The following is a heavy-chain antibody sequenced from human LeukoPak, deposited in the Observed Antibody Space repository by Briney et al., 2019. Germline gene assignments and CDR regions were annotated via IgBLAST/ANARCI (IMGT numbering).Heavy chain of an antibody. D-gene: IGHD3-10*01. J-gene: IGHJ5*02. Sequence: SETLSLTCAVYGGSFSGYYWSWIRQPPGKGLEWIGEINHSGSTNYNPSLKSRVTMSVDTSKNQFSLKLSSVTAADTAVYYCAKSYYGSGSYYNPSDPWGQGTLVTVSS. CDR1: GGSFSGYY. CDR3: AKSYYGSGSYYNPSDP. V-gene: IGHV4-34*01. CDR2: INHSGST.